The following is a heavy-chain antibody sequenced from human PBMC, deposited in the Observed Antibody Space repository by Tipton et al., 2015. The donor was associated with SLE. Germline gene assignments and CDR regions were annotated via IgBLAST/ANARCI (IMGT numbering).Heavy chain of an antibody. V-gene: IGHV1-8*01. Sequence: QSGAEVKEPGASVKVSCKASGYSFSNYEINWVRQATGQGLEWMGWMSPYSASTGYAQKFQGRVTMTRDTSISTAYMELSSLRSEDTAMYYCARQTSWYFDLWGRGTLVTVSS. CDR1: GYSFSNYE. CDR2: MSPYSAST. CDR3: ARQTSWYFDL. J-gene: IGHJ2*01.